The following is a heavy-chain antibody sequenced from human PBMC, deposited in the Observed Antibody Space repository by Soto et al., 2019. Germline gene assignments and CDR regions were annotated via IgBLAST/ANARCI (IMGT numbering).Heavy chain of an antibody. V-gene: IGHV3-74*01. J-gene: IGHJ5*02. CDR2: INSDGSST. Sequence: GGSLRLSCAASGFTFSSYWMHWVRQAPGKGLVWVSRINSDGSSTSYADSVKGRFTISRDNAKNTLYLQMNSLRAEDTAVYYCARDASITIFGVVHPHGFAPGGQGTLVTVPQ. D-gene: IGHD3-3*01. CDR1: GFTFSSYW. CDR3: ARDASITIFGVVHPHGFAP.